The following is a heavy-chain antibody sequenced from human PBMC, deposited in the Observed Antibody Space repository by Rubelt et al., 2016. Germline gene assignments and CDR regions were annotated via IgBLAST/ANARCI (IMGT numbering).Heavy chain of an antibody. J-gene: IGHJ5*02. CDR2: INHSGST. Sequence: QVQLQQWGAGLLKPSETLSLTCAVYGGSFSGYYWSWIRQPPGKGLEWIGEINHSGSTNYNPSLKRRVTISVDTSKNQFSRKRSAGTAADTAVYYCARGLARAAAAPRRLWFDPWGQGTLVTVSS. D-gene: IGHD6-13*01. V-gene: IGHV4-34*01. CDR1: GGSFSGYY. CDR3: ARGLARAAAAPRRLWFDP.